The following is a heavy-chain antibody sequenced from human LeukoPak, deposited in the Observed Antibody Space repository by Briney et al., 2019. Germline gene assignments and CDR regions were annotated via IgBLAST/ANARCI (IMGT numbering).Heavy chain of an antibody. Sequence: PGGSLRLSCAASGFTFSSYSMNWVRQAPGKGLEWVSCISNTNSYIYFADSVKGRFTISRDNAKNSLYLQMNSLRAEDTAVYYCARDAFDIWGQGTMVTVSS. CDR1: GFTFSSYS. J-gene: IGHJ3*02. CDR3: ARDAFDI. V-gene: IGHV3-21*01. CDR2: ISNTNSYI.